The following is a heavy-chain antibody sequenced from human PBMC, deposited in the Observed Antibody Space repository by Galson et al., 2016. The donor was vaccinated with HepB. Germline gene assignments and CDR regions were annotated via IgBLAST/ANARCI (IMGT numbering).Heavy chain of an antibody. CDR3: ATMSDIFRKGPLDC. Sequence: SVKVSCKASGGTFTNYGITWVRQAPGQGLEWMGGIIPIFGTSNSAQRFQGRLTITADESTNTAYMELSSLRSEDTAIFFCATMSDIFRKGPLDCWGQGTLVTVSS. J-gene: IGHJ4*02. V-gene: IGHV1-69*13. D-gene: IGHD3-9*01. CDR1: GGTFTNYG. CDR2: IIPIFGTS.